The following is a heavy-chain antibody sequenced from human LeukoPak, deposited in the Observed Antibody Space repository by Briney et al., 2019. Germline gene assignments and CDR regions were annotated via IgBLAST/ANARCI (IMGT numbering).Heavy chain of an antibody. V-gene: IGHV3-33*01. J-gene: IGHJ3*01. CDR1: GFTFSNYV. CDR3: ARESDLSYAFDV. Sequence: PGGSLRLSCIASGFTFSNYVMHWVRQAPGKGLEWVAVIWYDGSNGYYGDSVKGRFTISRDNSKNTLDLQMNSLRGEDTAVYYCARESDLSYAFDVWGQGTMVTVSS. CDR2: IWYDGSNG.